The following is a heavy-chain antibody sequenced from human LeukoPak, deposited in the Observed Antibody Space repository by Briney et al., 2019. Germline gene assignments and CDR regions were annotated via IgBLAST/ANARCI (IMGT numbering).Heavy chain of an antibody. CDR1: GFTFSSYA. CDR2: ISGSGGST. D-gene: IGHD2-2*01. Sequence: PGGSLRLSCAASGFTFSSYAMSWVRQAPGKGLEWVSAISGSGGSTYYADSVKGRFTISRDNSKNTLYPQMNSLRAEDTAVYYCAKIIRYQLLSPGWNYYYFDYWGQGTLVTVSS. CDR3: AKIIRYQLLSPGWNYYYFDY. J-gene: IGHJ4*02. V-gene: IGHV3-23*01.